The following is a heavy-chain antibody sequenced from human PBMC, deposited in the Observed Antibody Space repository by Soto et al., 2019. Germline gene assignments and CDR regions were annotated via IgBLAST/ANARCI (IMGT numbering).Heavy chain of an antibody. Sequence: SLRLSCAASGFIFSSYTMHWVRQAPGKGLEWVGVITYDGSNQYYADSVKGRFTISRDNSRNMLFLQMNSLRPDDTAVYYCARAPSGSYTEFDYRGQGTPVTV. CDR2: ITYDGSNQ. CDR1: GFIFSSYT. CDR3: ARAPSGSYTEFDY. D-gene: IGHD1-26*01. J-gene: IGHJ4*02. V-gene: IGHV3-30-3*01.